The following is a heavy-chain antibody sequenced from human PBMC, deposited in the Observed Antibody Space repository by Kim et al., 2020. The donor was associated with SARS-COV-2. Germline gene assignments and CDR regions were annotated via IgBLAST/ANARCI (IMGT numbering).Heavy chain of an antibody. D-gene: IGHD3-3*01. J-gene: IGHJ5*02. CDR2: IYYSGST. CDR3: ARDNDFWSGINWFDP. CDR1: GGSISSSSYY. V-gene: IGHV4-39*07. Sequence: SETLSLTCTVSGGSISSSSYYWGWIRQPPGKGLEWIGSIYYSGSTYYNPSLKSRVTISVDTSKNQFSLKLSSVTAADTAVYYCARDNDFWSGINWFDPWG.